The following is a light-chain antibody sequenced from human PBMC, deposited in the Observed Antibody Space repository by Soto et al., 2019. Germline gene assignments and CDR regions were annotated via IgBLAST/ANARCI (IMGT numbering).Light chain of an antibody. J-gene: IGKJ4*01. Sequence: EIVMTQSPATLSVSPGERATLSCRASQSVSSNLAWYQQKPGQAPRLLIYDASTRATGIPAGFSGSGSGTEFTLTISSLQSEDFAVYYCPQYNNWPLTFGGGTKVEIK. V-gene: IGKV3-15*01. CDR1: QSVSSN. CDR2: DAS. CDR3: PQYNNWPLT.